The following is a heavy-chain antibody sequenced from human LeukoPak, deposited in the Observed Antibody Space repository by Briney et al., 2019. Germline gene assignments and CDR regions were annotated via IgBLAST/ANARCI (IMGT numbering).Heavy chain of an antibody. V-gene: IGHV3-9*01. J-gene: IGHJ4*02. D-gene: IGHD3-22*01. Sequence: GRSLRLSCAASGFTFDDYAMHWGRQAPGKGLEWVSGISWNSGSIGYADSVKGRFTISRDNAKNSLYLQMNSLRAEDTALYYCAKDSDSSGSSTSPFDYWGQGTLVTVSS. CDR1: GFTFDDYA. CDR3: AKDSDSSGSSTSPFDY. CDR2: ISWNSGSI.